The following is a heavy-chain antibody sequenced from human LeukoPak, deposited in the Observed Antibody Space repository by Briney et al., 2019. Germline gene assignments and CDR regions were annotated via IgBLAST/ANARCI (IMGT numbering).Heavy chain of an antibody. J-gene: IGHJ4*02. V-gene: IGHV4-61*02. CDR1: GGSISSGSYY. CDR3: ARDLGYDYVWGTPPTVI. Sequence: PSQTLSLTCTVSGGSISSGSYYWSWIRQPAGKGLEWIGRIYTSGSTNYNPSLESRVTISVDTSKDQFPLKLSSVTAADTAVYYCARDLGYDYVWGTPPTVIWGQGTLVTVSS. D-gene: IGHD3-16*01. CDR2: IYTSGST.